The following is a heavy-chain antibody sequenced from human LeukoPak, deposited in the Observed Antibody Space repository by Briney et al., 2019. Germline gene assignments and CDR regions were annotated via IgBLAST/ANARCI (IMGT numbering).Heavy chain of an antibody. D-gene: IGHD5-12*01. J-gene: IGHJ4*02. CDR1: GFTFSNYA. CDR3: ARDIVALYPGY. V-gene: IGHV3-23*01. Sequence: GGSLRLSCAASGFTFSNYAMSWVRQAPGKGLEWVSAISGSGGSTYYADSVKGRFTISRDNSKNTLYLQMNSLRAEDTAVYYCARDIVALYPGYWGQGTLVTVSS. CDR2: ISGSGGST.